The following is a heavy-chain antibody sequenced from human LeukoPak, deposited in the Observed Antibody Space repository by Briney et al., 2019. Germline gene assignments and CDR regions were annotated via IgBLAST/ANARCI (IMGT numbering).Heavy chain of an antibody. CDR2: INPNSGGT. J-gene: IGHJ4*02. CDR1: GYSFTGYY. Sequence: ATVTVSCKASGYSFTGYYMHWVRQAPGQGLEWMGCINPNSGGTDYAQKFQGRVTMTRDTSISTAYMELSRLTSDDTAVYYCAGLSGYDPYYFDYWGQGTLVAVSS. CDR3: AGLSGYDPYYFDY. V-gene: IGHV1-2*02. D-gene: IGHD5-12*01.